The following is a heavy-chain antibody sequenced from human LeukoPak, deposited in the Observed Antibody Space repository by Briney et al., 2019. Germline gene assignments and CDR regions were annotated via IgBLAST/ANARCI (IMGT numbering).Heavy chain of an antibody. V-gene: IGHV1-69*01. Sequence: EASVKVSCKASGGTFSSYAISWVRQAPGQGLEWMGGIIPIFGTANYAQKFQGRVTITADESTSTAYMELRSLRSDDTAVYYCARDPDGSYSGYWGQGTLVTVSS. CDR1: GGTFSSYA. CDR2: IIPIFGTA. J-gene: IGHJ4*02. CDR3: ARDPDGSYSGY. D-gene: IGHD1-26*01.